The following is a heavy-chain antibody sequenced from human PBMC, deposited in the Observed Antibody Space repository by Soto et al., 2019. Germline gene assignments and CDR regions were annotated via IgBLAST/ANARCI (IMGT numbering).Heavy chain of an antibody. J-gene: IGHJ4*01. V-gene: IGHV6-1*01. Sequence: QVQLQQSGPGLVKPSQTLSLTCAITGDSVSSNSAGWSWVRQSPSRGLEWLGRTYYRSKWCYEYAVSVRGRITINPDTSKNQYSLQLNSVTPEDTAVYFCARGEQYSGRIFDYWGQGTLVTVSS. D-gene: IGHD1-26*01. CDR1: GDSVSSNSAG. CDR3: ARGEQYSGRIFDY. CDR2: TYYRSKWCY.